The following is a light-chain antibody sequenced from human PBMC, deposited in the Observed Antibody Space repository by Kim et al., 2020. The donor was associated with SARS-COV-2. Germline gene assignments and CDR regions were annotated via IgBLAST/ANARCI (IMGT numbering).Light chain of an antibody. CDR1: QSVRSSS. J-gene: IGKJ1*01. CDR2: GAS. CDR3: QQYGGSPT. Sequence: TVLTQSPGTLSLSPGERATLSCRASQSVRSSSLACYQQKPGQAPRLLIYGASSTATGILNRFSGSGSGTDFTLTISIVESEDSAEYYCQQYGGSPTFGQGTRVEIK. V-gene: IGKV3-20*01.